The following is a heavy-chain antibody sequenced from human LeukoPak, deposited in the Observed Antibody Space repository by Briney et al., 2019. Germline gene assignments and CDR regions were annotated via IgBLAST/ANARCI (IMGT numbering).Heavy chain of an antibody. CDR1: GYMFTSNA. J-gene: IGHJ3*02. D-gene: IGHD6-13*01. CDR3: ARVTAAEAFDI. Sequence: ASVKVSCKVSGYMFTSNALSWVRQAPGQGLEWMGRIGPYSGHTNYAQRPQGRVTMTTDTSTSTAYMELRSLTSDDTAVYYCARVTAAEAFDIWGQGTMVTVSS. CDR2: IGPYSGHT. V-gene: IGHV1-18*01.